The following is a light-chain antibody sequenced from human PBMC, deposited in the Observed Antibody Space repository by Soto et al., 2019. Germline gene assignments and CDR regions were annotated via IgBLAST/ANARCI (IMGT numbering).Light chain of an antibody. V-gene: IGKV1-39*01. Sequence: DIQMTQSPSSLSASVGDRVTITCRASQSISFYLNWYQHRPGKAPQLLIYGASTLRSGVPSRFSGRGSGTDFTLIITSLQPEDFATYSCQEGYTSSRTFGQGTTVEI. CDR2: GAS. CDR3: QEGYTSSRT. CDR1: QSISFY. J-gene: IGKJ1*01.